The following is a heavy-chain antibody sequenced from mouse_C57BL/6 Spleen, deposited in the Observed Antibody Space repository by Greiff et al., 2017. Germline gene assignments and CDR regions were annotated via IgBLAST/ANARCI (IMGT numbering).Heavy chain of an antibody. V-gene: IGHV1-61*01. CDR3: ARRRTGTLYYFDY. J-gene: IGHJ2*01. Sequence: QVQLQQPGAELVRPGSSVKLSCKASGYTFTSYWMDWVKQRPGQRLEWIGNIYPSDSETHYNQKFKDKATLTVDKSSSTAYMQLSSLTSEDSAVYYCARRRTGTLYYFDYWGQGTTLTVSS. D-gene: IGHD4-1*01. CDR2: IYPSDSET. CDR1: GYTFTSYW.